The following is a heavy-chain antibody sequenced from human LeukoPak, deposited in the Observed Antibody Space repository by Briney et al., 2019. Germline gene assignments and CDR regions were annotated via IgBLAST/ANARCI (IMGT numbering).Heavy chain of an antibody. Sequence: GGSLRLSCAASGFTVSSTHMSWVRQAPGKGLEWVSSISSSSSYIYYADSVKGRFTISRDNAKNSLYLQMNSLRAEDTAVYYCARSGYYGSGSYSLLYFFDYWGQGTLVTVSS. CDR3: ARSGYYGSGSYSLLYFFDY. CDR2: ISSSSSYI. V-gene: IGHV3-21*01. J-gene: IGHJ4*02. D-gene: IGHD3-10*01. CDR1: GFTVSSTH.